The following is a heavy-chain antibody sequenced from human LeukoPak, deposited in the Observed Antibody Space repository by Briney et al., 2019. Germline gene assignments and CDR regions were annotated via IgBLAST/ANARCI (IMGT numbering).Heavy chain of an antibody. CDR3: ARVGDYGVLY. D-gene: IGHD4-17*01. J-gene: IGHJ4*02. CDR2: ISSSGSTI. Sequence: GGSLRLSCAASGFTFSSYGMNWVRQAPGKGLEWVSYISSSGSTIYYADSVKGRFTISRDNAKNSLYLQMNSLRAEDTAVYYCARVGDYGVLYWGQGTLVTVSS. V-gene: IGHV3-48*04. CDR1: GFTFSSYG.